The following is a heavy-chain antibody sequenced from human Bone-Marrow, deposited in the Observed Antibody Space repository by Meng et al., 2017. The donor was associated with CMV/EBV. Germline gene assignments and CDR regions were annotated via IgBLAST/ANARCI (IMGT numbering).Heavy chain of an antibody. CDR1: GYSISSSSYY. Sequence: SETLSLTCTVSGYSISSSSYYWGWIRQPPGKGLEWIGSIYYSGSTYYNPSLKSRVTISVDTSKNQFSLKRSSVTAADTAVYYCARISGTYWGQGTMVTVSS. CDR2: IYYSGST. V-gene: IGHV4-39*07. J-gene: IGHJ3*01. D-gene: IGHD3-10*01. CDR3: ARISGTY.